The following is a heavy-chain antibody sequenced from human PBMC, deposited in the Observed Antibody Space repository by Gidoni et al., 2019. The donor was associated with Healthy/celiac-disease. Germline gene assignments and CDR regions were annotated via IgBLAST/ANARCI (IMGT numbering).Heavy chain of an antibody. D-gene: IGHD2-2*01. CDR1: GFTFDDYP. Sequence: EVQLVESGGVVVQPGGSLRLSCAASGFTFDDYPMHWVRQAPGKGLEWVSLISWDGGSTYYADSVKGRFTISRDNSKNSLYLQMNSLRTEDTALYYCAKGGVPAAIPQVDWFDPWGQGTLVTVSP. CDR3: AKGGVPAAIPQVDWFDP. V-gene: IGHV3-43*01. CDR2: ISWDGGST. J-gene: IGHJ5*02.